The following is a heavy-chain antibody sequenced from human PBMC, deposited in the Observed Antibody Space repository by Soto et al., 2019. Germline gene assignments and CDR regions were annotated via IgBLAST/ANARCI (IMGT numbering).Heavy chain of an antibody. J-gene: IGHJ4*02. CDR2: IDSRGRA. CDR3: AKDRRYGDGYKDVDY. Sequence: PGGSLRLSCEASGFTFSSYAMNWVHQAPGRGLEWVSTIDSRGRAYYADSVKGRFTISRDNSKNTVYLQMNSLRAEDTAIYYCAKDRRYGDGYKDVDYWGQGTLVTVSS. CDR1: GFTFSSYA. V-gene: IGHV3-23*01. D-gene: IGHD5-18*01.